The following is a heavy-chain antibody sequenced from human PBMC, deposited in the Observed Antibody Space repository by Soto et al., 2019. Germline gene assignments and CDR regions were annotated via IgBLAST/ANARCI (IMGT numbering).Heavy chain of an antibody. V-gene: IGHV3-23*01. Sequence: GGSLRLSCAASGFTFSSYGMAWVRQAPGKGLEWVSGINSNGGNTYYADSVKGRFTISRDNSKDTLYVQMNSLRAKDTAVYYCAKDRSSGWPYYFDYWGQGTLVTVSS. CDR2: INSNGGNT. CDR1: GFTFSSYG. CDR3: AKDRSSGWPYYFDY. J-gene: IGHJ4*02. D-gene: IGHD6-19*01.